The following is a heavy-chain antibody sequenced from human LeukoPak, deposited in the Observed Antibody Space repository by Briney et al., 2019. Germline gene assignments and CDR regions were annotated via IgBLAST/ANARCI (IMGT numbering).Heavy chain of an antibody. CDR2: IYYSGST. CDR3: AREAYCGGDCYSGFDY. J-gene: IGHJ4*02. CDR1: GGSISSSSYY. D-gene: IGHD2-21*02. V-gene: IGHV4-39*07. Sequence: SETLSLTCTVSGGSISSSSYYWGWIRQPPGKGLEWIGSIYYSGSTYYNPSLKSRVTISVDTSKNQFSLKLSSVTAADTAVYYCAREAYCGGDCYSGFDYWGPGNPGHRLL.